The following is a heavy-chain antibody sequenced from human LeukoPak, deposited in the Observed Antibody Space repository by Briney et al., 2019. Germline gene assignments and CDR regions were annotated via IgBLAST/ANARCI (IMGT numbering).Heavy chain of an antibody. V-gene: IGHV3-23*01. CDR1: GFTFSRYA. Sequence: GGSLRLSCVASGFTFSRYAMSWVRQVPGKGLEWVSTVSGNGGGTYYADSVKGRFTISRDNSKNTLFLQMNSLRAEDTAVYYCATEKGDSPDYWGQGTLVTVSS. D-gene: IGHD2-21*01. J-gene: IGHJ4*02. CDR2: VSGNGGGT. CDR3: ATEKGDSPDY.